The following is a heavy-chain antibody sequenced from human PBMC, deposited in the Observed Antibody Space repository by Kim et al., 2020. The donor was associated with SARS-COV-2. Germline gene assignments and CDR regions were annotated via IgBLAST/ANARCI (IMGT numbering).Heavy chain of an antibody. J-gene: IGHJ1*01. CDR1: GFTFSSYS. CDR3: AITVVPAADAEYFQH. Sequence: GGSLRLSCAASGFTFSSYSMNWVRQAPGKGLEWVSSISSSSSYIYYADSVKGRFTISRDNAKNSLYLQMNSLRAEDTAVYYCAITVVPAADAEYFQHWGQGTLVTVSS. D-gene: IGHD2-2*01. CDR2: ISSSSSYI. V-gene: IGHV3-21*04.